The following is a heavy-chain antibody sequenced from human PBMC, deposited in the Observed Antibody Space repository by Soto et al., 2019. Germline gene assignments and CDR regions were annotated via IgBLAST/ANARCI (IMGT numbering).Heavy chain of an antibody. V-gene: IGHV5-10-1*01. J-gene: IGHJ4*02. CDR3: ARQKHNVDTVDFDY. D-gene: IGHD5-18*01. CDR1: GYSFTSYW. CDR2: IDPSDSYT. Sequence: GESLKISCKGSGYSFTSYWISWVRQMPGKGLEWMGRIDPSDSYTNYSPSFQGHVTISADRSISTAYLQWSSLKASDTAMYYCARQKHNVDTVDFDYWGQGTLVTVSS.